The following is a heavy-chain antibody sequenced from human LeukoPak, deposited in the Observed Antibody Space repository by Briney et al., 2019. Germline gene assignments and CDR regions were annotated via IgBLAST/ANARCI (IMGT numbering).Heavy chain of an antibody. Sequence: GGSLRLSCAASGFTFSSYSMNWVRQAPGKGLEWVSSISSSSSYIYYADSVKGRFTISRDNSKNTLYLQMNSLRAEDTAVYYCARDGSSGWTWYFDYWGQGTLVTVSS. J-gene: IGHJ4*02. V-gene: IGHV3-21*01. D-gene: IGHD6-19*01. CDR2: ISSSSSYI. CDR3: ARDGSSGWTWYFDY. CDR1: GFTFSSYS.